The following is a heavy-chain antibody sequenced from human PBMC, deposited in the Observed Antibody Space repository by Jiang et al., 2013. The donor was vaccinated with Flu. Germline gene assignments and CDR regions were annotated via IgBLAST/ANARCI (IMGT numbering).Heavy chain of an antibody. D-gene: IGHD1-26*01. Sequence: CTVSGDSISHDYWSWIRQPPGKGLEWIGYIYYSGSTNYNPSLKSRVTISVDTSKNQFSLKLSSVTAADTAVYYCTRRRGGDAFDIWGQGTMVTVSS. J-gene: IGHJ3*02. CDR3: TRRRGGDAFDI. V-gene: IGHV4-59*01. CDR2: IYYSGST. CDR1: GDSISHDY.